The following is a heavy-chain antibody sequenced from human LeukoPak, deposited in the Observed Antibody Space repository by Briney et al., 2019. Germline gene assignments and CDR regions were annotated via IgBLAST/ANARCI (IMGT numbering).Heavy chain of an antibody. Sequence: PGGSLRLSCAASGFTFSSYAMHWVRQAPGKGLEWVAVISYDGSNKYYADSVKGRFTISRDNSRNTLYLQMNSLRAEDTAVYYCARLSVTALNDYWGQGTLVTVSS. D-gene: IGHD2-21*02. CDR2: ISYDGSNK. CDR3: ARLSVTALNDY. J-gene: IGHJ4*02. CDR1: GFTFSSYA. V-gene: IGHV3-30-3*01.